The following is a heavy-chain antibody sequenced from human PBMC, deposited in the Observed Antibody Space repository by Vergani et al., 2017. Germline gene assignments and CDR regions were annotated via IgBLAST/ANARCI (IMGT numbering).Heavy chain of an antibody. CDR2: IIPILGIA. J-gene: IGHJ3*02. CDR1: GGTFSSYA. CDR3: ARDARDAFDI. V-gene: IGHV1-69*04. Sequence: QVQLVQSGAEVKKPGASVKVSCKASGGTFSSYAISWVRQAPGQGLEWMGRIIPILGIANYAQKFQGRVTITAEQSTSTAYMELSSLRSEDTAVYYCARDARDAFDIWGQGTMVTVSS.